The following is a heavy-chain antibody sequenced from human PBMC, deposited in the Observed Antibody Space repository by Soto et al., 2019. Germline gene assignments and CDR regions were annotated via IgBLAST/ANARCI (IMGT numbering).Heavy chain of an antibody. CDR2: IIPIFGTA. CDR3: ARRAIDDYGDYVYFDY. Sequence: QVQLVQSGAEVKKPGSSVKVSCKASGGTFSSYAISWVRQAPGQGIEWMGGIIPIFGTANYAQKFQGRVTITADESTSTAYMELSSLRSEDTAVYYCARRAIDDYGDYVYFDYWGQGTLVTVSS. CDR1: GGTFSSYA. J-gene: IGHJ4*02. V-gene: IGHV1-69*01. D-gene: IGHD4-17*01.